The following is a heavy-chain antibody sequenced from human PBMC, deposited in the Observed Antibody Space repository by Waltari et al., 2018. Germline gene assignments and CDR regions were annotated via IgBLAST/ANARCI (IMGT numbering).Heavy chain of an antibody. D-gene: IGHD1-1*01. V-gene: IGHV4-30-4*08. CDR3: ARGILERRIYYYYYMDV. J-gene: IGHJ6*03. CDR1: GGPISSGDYY. CDR2: IYYSGST. Sequence: QVQLQESGPGLVKPSQTLSLTCTVSGGPISSGDYYWSWIRQPPGKGLEWIGYIYYSGSTYYNPSLKSRVTISVDTSKNQFSLKLSSVTAADTAVYYCARGILERRIYYYYYMDVWGKGTTVTISS.